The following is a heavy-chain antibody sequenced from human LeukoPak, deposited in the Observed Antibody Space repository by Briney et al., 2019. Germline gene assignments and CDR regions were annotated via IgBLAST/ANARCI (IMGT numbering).Heavy chain of an antibody. CDR2: ISSSGSTI. CDR3: ARAIAAAYDAFDI. V-gene: IGHV3-11*01. Sequence: PGGSLRLSCAASGFTFSDYYMGWIRQAPGKGLEWVSYISSSGSTIYYADSVKGRFTISRDNAKNSLYLQMNSLGAEDTAVYYCARAIAAAYDAFDIWGQGTMVTVSS. CDR1: GFTFSDYY. J-gene: IGHJ3*02. D-gene: IGHD6-13*01.